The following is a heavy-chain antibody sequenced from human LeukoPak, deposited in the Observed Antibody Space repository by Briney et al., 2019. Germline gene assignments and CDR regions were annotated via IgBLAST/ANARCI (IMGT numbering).Heavy chain of an antibody. Sequence: SETLSLTCTVSGYSISSGYFWGWIRQPPGKGLEWIGSFYHSGITYYNPSLKSRVAISADTSKNQFSLKLSSVTAADTAVYYCAREFRKGWDWFDPWGQGTLVTVSS. V-gene: IGHV4-38-2*02. J-gene: IGHJ5*02. CDR1: GYSISSGYF. CDR3: AREFRKGWDWFDP. CDR2: FYHSGIT. D-gene: IGHD1-26*01.